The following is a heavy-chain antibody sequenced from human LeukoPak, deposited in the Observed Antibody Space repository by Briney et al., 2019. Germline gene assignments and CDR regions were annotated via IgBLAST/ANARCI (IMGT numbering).Heavy chain of an antibody. Sequence: VASVKVSCKASGYTFTSYYMHWVRQAPGQGLEWMGIINPSGGSTSYAQKFQGRVTMTRDTSTSTVYMELSSLRSEDTAVYYCARVSASNWNSLLVRPHFDYWGQGTLVTVSS. J-gene: IGHJ4*02. V-gene: IGHV1-46*01. CDR1: GYTFTSYY. D-gene: IGHD1-7*01. CDR3: ARVSASNWNSLLVRPHFDY. CDR2: INPSGGST.